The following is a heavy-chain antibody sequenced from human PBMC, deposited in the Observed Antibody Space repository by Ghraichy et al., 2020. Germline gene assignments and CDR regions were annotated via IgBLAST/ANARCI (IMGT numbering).Heavy chain of an antibody. D-gene: IGHD3-22*01. Sequence: SETLSLTCTVSGGSISSYYWSWIRQPPGKGLEWIGYIYYSGSTNYNPSLKSRVTISVDTSKNQFSLKLSSVTAADTAVYYCARSQPKHDSSVLNWFDPWGQGTLVTVSS. J-gene: IGHJ5*02. CDR3: ARSQPKHDSSVLNWFDP. CDR2: IYYSGST. V-gene: IGHV4-59*01. CDR1: GGSISSYY.